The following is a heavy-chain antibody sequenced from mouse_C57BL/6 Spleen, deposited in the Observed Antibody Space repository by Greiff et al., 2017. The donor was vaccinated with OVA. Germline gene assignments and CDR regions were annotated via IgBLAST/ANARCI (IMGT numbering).Heavy chain of an antibody. CDR3: TTQIYYGYDDYYAMEY. Sequence: EVHLVESGAELVRPGASVKLSCTASGFNIKDYYMHWVKQRPEQGLEWIGRIDPEDGDTEYAPKFQGKATMTADTSSNTAYLQLSSLTSEDTAVYYCTTQIYYGYDDYYAMEYWGQGTSVTVSS. J-gene: IGHJ4*01. CDR1: GFNIKDYY. V-gene: IGHV14-1*01. D-gene: IGHD2-2*01. CDR2: IDPEDGDT.